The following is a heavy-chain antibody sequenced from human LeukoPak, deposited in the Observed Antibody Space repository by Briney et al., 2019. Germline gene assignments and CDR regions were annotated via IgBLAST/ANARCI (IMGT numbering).Heavy chain of an antibody. D-gene: IGHD1-7*01. V-gene: IGHV3-30*02. Sequence: GGSLRLSCAASGFTFSSYGMHWVRQAPGRVLGWVAFIRYDGTKTFYADSVKDRFTISRDISKNTLYLQMNSLRAEDTAVYYCAKDPPITGTGFDYWGQGTLVTVSS. CDR1: GFTFSSYG. CDR2: IRYDGTKT. J-gene: IGHJ4*02. CDR3: AKDPPITGTGFDY.